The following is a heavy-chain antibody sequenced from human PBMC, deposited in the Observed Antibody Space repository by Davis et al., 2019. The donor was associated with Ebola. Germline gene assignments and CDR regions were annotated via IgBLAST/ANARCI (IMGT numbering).Heavy chain of an antibody. J-gene: IGHJ6*02. CDR1: GFTFSSYS. CDR2: ISSSSSYI. Sequence: GESLKISCAASGFTFSSYSMNWVRQAPGKGLEWVSSISSSSSYIYYADSVKGRFTISRDNAKNLLYLQMNSLRAEDTAVYYCARADSSGWTIYYYYGMDVWGQGTTVTVSS. CDR3: ARADSSGWTIYYYYGMDV. V-gene: IGHV3-21*01. D-gene: IGHD6-19*01.